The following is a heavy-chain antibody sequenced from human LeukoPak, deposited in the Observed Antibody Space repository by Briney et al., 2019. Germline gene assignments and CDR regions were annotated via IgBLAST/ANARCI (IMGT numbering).Heavy chain of an antibody. D-gene: IGHD6-13*01. CDR1: GHTFTSYD. J-gene: IGHJ4*02. CDR3: ARSIETLTYSSSWYFPVDY. CDR2: MNPNSGNT. V-gene: IGHV1-8*01. Sequence: ASVNVSCKASGHTFTSYDINWVRQATGQGLEWMGWMNPNSGNTGYAQKFQGRVTMTRNTSISTAYMELSSLRSEDTAVYYCARSIETLTYSSSWYFPVDYWGQGTLVTVSS.